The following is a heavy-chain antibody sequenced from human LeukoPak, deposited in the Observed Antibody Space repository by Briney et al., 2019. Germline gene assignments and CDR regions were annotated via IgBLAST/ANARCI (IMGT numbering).Heavy chain of an antibody. Sequence: GGSLRLSCAASGFTFSSYSMNWIRQAPGKGLEWVSSISSSTSYIYYADSVKGRFTISRDNAKNSLYLQMNSLRAEDTAVYYCARGNYYDSSGYSEYWGQGTLVTVSS. D-gene: IGHD3-22*01. CDR3: ARGNYYDSSGYSEY. J-gene: IGHJ4*02. CDR2: ISSSTSYI. V-gene: IGHV3-21*01. CDR1: GFTFSSYS.